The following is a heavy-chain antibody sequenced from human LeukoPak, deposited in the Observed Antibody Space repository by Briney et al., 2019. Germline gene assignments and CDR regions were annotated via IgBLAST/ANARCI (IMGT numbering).Heavy chain of an antibody. CDR2: IYSDGRI. CDR1: GFTVSRNY. V-gene: IGHV3-66*01. J-gene: IGHJ3*02. D-gene: IGHD3-22*01. CDR3: ARVKRLLPNDAFDM. Sequence: GGPLRLSCAASGFTVSRNYMNWVRQAPGKGLEWVSIIYSDGRIYYADSVKGRFTISRDNSKNTVHLQMNSLRADDTAVYYCARVKRLLPNDAFDMWGQGAMVTVSS.